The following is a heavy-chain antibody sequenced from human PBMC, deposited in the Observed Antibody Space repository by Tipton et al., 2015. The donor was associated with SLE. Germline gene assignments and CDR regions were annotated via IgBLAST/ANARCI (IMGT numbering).Heavy chain of an antibody. CDR1: GFIVSSTY. J-gene: IGHJ5*02. V-gene: IGHV3-53*05. Sequence: SLRLSCAASGFIVSSTYMSWVRQAPGKGLQWVSVIYSGGDTYYADSVKGRFTISRDNSKNTVYLQMNRVRSEDTAVYYCARDWFDPWGQGTLVTVSS. CDR2: IYSGGDT. CDR3: ARDWFDP.